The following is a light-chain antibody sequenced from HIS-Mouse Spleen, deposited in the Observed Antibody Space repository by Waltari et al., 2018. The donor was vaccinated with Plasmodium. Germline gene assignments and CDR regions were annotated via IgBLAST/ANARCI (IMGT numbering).Light chain of an antibody. CDR2: EDS. CDR3: YSTDSSGNHRV. Sequence: SYELTQPPSVSVSPGQTARITCSGAALQKKYAYWYQQKSGQAPVLVIHEDSKRPSGIPEGFSGSSSGTMATLTISGAQVEDEADYYCYSTDSSGNHRVFGGGTKLTVL. CDR1: ALQKKY. V-gene: IGLV3-10*01. J-gene: IGLJ3*02.